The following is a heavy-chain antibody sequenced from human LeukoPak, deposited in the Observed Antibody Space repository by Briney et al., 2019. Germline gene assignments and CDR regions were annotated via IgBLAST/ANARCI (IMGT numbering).Heavy chain of an antibody. V-gene: IGHV1-8*01. Sequence: ASVKVSCKASGYTFTSYDINWVRQATGQGLEWMGWMNPISGNTGHAQKFQGRVTMTRDTSISTAYMELSSLRSEDTAVYYCATVAAAGMPWYYFDYWGQGTLVTVSS. CDR3: ATVAAAGMPWYYFDY. J-gene: IGHJ4*02. D-gene: IGHD6-13*01. CDR1: GYTFTSYD. CDR2: MNPISGNT.